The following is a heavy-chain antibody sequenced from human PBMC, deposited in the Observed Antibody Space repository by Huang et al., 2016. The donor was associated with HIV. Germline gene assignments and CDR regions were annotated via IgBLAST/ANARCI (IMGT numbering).Heavy chain of an antibody. CDR3: AKIPPLHANLATSGPGPVDY. D-gene: IGHD6-13*01. J-gene: IGHJ4*02. CDR1: GFTFATYG. V-gene: IGHV3-30*02. CDR2: MRSDATDK. Sequence: QVQLVESGGGVVQPGGSLRLSCAASGFTFATYGMHWVRQAPGKVRDWVAVMRSDATDKYYADSVKGRFTASRDNSKNTLFLHMNSLRPEDTALYYCAKIPPLHANLATSGPGPVDYWGQGTLVTVSS.